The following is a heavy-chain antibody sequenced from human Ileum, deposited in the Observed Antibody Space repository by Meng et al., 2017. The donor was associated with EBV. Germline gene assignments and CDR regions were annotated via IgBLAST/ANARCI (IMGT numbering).Heavy chain of an antibody. CDR2: ISAYNGNT. Sequence: QVQLVQSGAEVKKPGASVKVSCKASGYTFTGYGISWVRQAPGQGLEWMGWISAYNGNTNYAQKLQGRVTMTTDTSTSTAYMELRSLRSDDTAVYYCARNRPRGVATGANWFDPWGQGTLVTVAS. V-gene: IGHV1-18*01. J-gene: IGHJ5*02. D-gene: IGHD5-12*01. CDR3: ARNRPRGVATGANWFDP. CDR1: GYTFTGYG.